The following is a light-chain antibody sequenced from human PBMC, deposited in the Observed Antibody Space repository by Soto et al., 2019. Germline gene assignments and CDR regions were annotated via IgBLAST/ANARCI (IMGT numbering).Light chain of an antibody. V-gene: IGKV3-11*01. CDR2: DAS. Sequence: EIVLTQSPATLCLSPGARATLSGRASQSVNNYLAWYQQTPGQAPRLLIYDASTRATGITARFSGSGSGTDFTLTISSLEPEDFAVYYCQQRIDWPLTFGGGTKVDIK. J-gene: IGKJ4*01. CDR1: QSVNNY. CDR3: QQRIDWPLT.